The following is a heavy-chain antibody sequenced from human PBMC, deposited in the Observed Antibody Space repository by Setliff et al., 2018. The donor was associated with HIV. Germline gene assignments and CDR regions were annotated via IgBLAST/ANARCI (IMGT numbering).Heavy chain of an antibody. CDR1: GYTFTSYD. D-gene: IGHD6-19*01. V-gene: IGHV1-8*03. J-gene: IGHJ4*02. CDR2: MNPNSGET. CDR3: TTEVFRQWLVGDY. Sequence: ASVKVSCKASGYTFTSYDINWVRQATGQGLEWMGWMNPNSGETGHAQKFQGRVTITRNTSKSIAYLQINSLKTEDTAVYYCTTEVFRQWLVGDYWGQGTLVTVPQ.